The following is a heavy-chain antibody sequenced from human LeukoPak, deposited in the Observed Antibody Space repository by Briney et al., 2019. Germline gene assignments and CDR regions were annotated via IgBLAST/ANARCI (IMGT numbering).Heavy chain of an antibody. D-gene: IGHD5-12*01. Sequence: GGSLRLSCAAPGFTFSSYWMHWVRQAPGKGLVWVSRINSDGSSITYAESVKGRFTISRDNAKNTLYLQMNNLRVEDTAVYYCAREGRVSGYDFDCWGQGTLVIVSS. CDR3: AREGRVSGYDFDC. V-gene: IGHV3-74*03. J-gene: IGHJ4*02. CDR2: INSDGSSI. CDR1: GFTFSSYW.